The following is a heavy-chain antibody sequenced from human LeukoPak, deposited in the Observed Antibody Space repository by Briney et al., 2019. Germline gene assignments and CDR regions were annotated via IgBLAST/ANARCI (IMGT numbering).Heavy chain of an antibody. J-gene: IGHJ6*03. V-gene: IGHV1-2*02. D-gene: IGHD5-18*01. Sequence: ASVKVSCRASGYTFTGHYVHWVRQAPGQGLEWMGWINPNRGGTNYVQKFQGRVTMTRDTSIGTAYMELSRLRSDDTAVYYCARDFKRYSYGDYYYYYMDVWGKGTTVTVSS. CDR1: GYTFTGHY. CDR3: ARDFKRYSYGDYYYYYMDV. CDR2: INPNRGGT.